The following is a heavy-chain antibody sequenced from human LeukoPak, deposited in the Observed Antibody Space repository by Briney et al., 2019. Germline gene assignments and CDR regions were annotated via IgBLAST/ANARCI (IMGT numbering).Heavy chain of an antibody. CDR1: GYTFTNNA. D-gene: IGHD2-21*02. V-gene: IGHV1-3*01. CDR2: INAGNGNT. J-gene: IGHJ4*02. Sequence: ASVKVSCKASGYTFTNNAMHWVRQAPGQGLEWMGWINAGNGNTKYSQKFQGRVTIIRDTSASTAYMELSSLRSEDTAVYYCARGYCGGDCSVDFWGQGTPVTVSS. CDR3: ARGYCGGDCSVDF.